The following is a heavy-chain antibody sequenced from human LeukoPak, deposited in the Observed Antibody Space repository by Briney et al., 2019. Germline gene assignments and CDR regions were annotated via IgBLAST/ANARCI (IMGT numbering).Heavy chain of an antibody. D-gene: IGHD6-13*01. V-gene: IGHV3-15*01. J-gene: IGHJ6*03. CDR2: IKSKTDGRTT. CDR1: GFTFSNAW. Sequence: GGSLRLSCAASGFTFSNAWMSWVRQAPGKGLEWVGRIKSKTDGRTTDYAAPVKGRFTISRDDSKNTLYLQMNSLKTEDTAVYYCTTDVGIAAAGRYYYYYYMDVWGKGTTVTVSS. CDR3: TTDVGIAAAGRYYYYYYMDV.